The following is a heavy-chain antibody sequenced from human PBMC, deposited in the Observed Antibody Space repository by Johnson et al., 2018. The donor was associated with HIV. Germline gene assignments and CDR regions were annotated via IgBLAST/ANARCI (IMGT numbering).Heavy chain of an antibody. CDR3: ARQTTVVSGDAFDI. CDR1: GFTVSSNY. J-gene: IGHJ3*02. V-gene: IGHV3-66*04. Sequence: VQLVESGGGVVQPGGSLRLSCAASGFTVSSNYMSWVRQAPGKGLEWVSVIYSGGNTYYPGSVKGRFTISRENAKNSLYLQRNSLRAGDTAVYYCARQTTVVSGDAFDIWGQGTMVTVSS. CDR2: IYSGGNT. D-gene: IGHD4-23*01.